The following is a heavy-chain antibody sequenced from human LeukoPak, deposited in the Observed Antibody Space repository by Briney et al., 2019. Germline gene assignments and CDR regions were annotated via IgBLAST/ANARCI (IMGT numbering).Heavy chain of an antibody. V-gene: IGHV1-69-2*01. Sequence: ATVKISCKVSGYTFTDYYMHWVQQAPGKGLESMGLVDPEDGETIYAEKFQGRVTITADTSTDTAYMELSSLRSEDTAVYYCATTMVRGVIRFDPWGQGTLVTVSS. CDR2: VDPEDGET. CDR1: GYTFTDYY. D-gene: IGHD3-10*01. J-gene: IGHJ5*02. CDR3: ATTMVRGVIRFDP.